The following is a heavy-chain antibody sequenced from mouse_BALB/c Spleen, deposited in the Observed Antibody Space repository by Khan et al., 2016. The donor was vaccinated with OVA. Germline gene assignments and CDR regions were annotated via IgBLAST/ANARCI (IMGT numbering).Heavy chain of an antibody. J-gene: IGHJ3*01. Sequence: EVELVESGGDLVKPGGSLKLSCIASGFTFSTYAMSWVRQTPKKRLVWVATISSGGDYIYSPDSVKGRFTISRDNAKNTLYLQMSSMRSEDTAMYYCARHNFGPFAYWGQGTLVAVSA. D-gene: IGHD1-3*01. CDR3: ARHNFGPFAY. CDR2: ISSGGDYI. CDR1: GFTFSTYA. V-gene: IGHV5-9-3*01.